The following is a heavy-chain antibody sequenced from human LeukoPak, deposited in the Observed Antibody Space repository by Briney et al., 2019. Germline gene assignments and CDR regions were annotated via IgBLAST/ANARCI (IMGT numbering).Heavy chain of an antibody. CDR2: INPNSGGT. CDR1: GYTFTGYY. V-gene: IGHV1-2*06. CDR3: AREMTTLTTPLGY. Sequence: ASVKVSCKASGYTFTGYYIHWVRQAPGQGLEWMGRINPNSGGTNCAQRFEGRVTMTRDTSISTAYMELSRLRSDDTAVYYCAREMTTLTTPLGYWGQGTLVTVSS. D-gene: IGHD4-17*01. J-gene: IGHJ4*02.